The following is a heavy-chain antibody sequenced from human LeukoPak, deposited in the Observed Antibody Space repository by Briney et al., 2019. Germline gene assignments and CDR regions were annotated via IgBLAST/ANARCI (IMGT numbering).Heavy chain of an antibody. CDR1: GGSFSGYY. CDR3: ARAGEWLADFVY. J-gene: IGHJ4*02. CDR2: INHSGST. D-gene: IGHD6-19*01. Sequence: PSETLSLTCAVYGGSFSGYYWSWIRQPPGKGLEWVGEINHSGSTNYNPSLKSRVTISLDTTKNQFSLKLSSVTAADTAVYYCARAGEWLADFVYWGQGTLVTVSS. V-gene: IGHV4-34*01.